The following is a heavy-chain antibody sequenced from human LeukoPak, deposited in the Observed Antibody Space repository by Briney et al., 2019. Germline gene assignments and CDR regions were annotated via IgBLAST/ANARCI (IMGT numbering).Heavy chain of an antibody. J-gene: IGHJ5*02. D-gene: IGHD2-15*01. CDR1: GFTFTTFW. CDR3: ARGADGVSSNSRGWFDP. V-gene: IGHV3-21*01. CDR2: ISTSSSYI. Sequence: KTWGSLRLSCATSGFTFTTFWMHWVRQAPGKGLEWVSSISTSSSYIYYADSVKGRFTISRDNARNSLYLQMNTLRAEDTAVYSCARGADGVSSNSRGWFDPWGQGTLVTVSS.